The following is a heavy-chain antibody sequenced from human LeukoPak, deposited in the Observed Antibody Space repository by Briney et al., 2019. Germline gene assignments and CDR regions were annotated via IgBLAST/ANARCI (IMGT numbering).Heavy chain of an antibody. J-gene: IGHJ4*02. CDR3: ARDSANVVGAKSIFDY. CDR2: IRYDGSIK. D-gene: IGHD1-26*01. CDR1: GFTFRSYG. V-gene: IGHV3-30*02. Sequence: GGSLRLSCAASGFTFRSYGMHWVRQAPGKGLEWVAFIRYDGSIKYYADSVKGRFTISRDNSKNTLYLQMNSLSPEDTAVYYCARDSANVVGAKSIFDYWGQGALVTVSS.